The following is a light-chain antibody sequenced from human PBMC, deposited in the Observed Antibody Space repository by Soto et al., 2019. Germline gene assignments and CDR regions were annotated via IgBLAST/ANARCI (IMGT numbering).Light chain of an antibody. Sequence: DIQMTQSPSILSASVGDRATITCRASQSISSWLAWYQQKPGQAPKLLIYAASSLPSGVPSRFRGRGSGTDFTLTISSLQPEDFATYYCQQGNTFPLTFGGGTKVDI. CDR2: AAS. CDR3: QQGNTFPLT. V-gene: IGKV1-12*01. J-gene: IGKJ4*01. CDR1: QSISSW.